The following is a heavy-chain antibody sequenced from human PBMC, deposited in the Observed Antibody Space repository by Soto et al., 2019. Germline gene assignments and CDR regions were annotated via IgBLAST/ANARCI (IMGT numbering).Heavy chain of an antibody. CDR2: ISYDGSNK. Sequence: GGSLRLSCAASGFTFSSYAMHWVRQAPGKGLEWVAVISYDGSNKYYADSVKGRFTISRDNSKNTLYLQMNSLRAEDTAVYYCARESSTIFEYYGMDVWGQGTTVTVSS. D-gene: IGHD3-3*01. J-gene: IGHJ6*02. CDR3: ARESSTIFEYYGMDV. CDR1: GFTFSSYA. V-gene: IGHV3-30-3*01.